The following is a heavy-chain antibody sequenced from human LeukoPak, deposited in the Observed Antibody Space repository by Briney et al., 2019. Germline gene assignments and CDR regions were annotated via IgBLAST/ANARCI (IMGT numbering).Heavy chain of an antibody. V-gene: IGHV3-30-3*01. Sequence: GGSLRLSCAASGFTFSSYAMHWVRQAPGKGLEWVAVISYDGSNKYYADSVKGRFTIPRDNSKNTLYLQMNSLRAEDTAVYYCARDHQVGATNFDYWGQGTLVTVSS. J-gene: IGHJ4*02. D-gene: IGHD1-26*01. CDR2: ISYDGSNK. CDR1: GFTFSSYA. CDR3: ARDHQVGATNFDY.